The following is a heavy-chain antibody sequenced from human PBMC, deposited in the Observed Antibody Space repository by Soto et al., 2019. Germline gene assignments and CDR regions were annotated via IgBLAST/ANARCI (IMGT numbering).Heavy chain of an antibody. V-gene: IGHV4-34*01. CDR2: INHSGST. D-gene: IGHD3-9*01. Sequence: PSETLSLTCAVYGESFSGYYWSWIRQPPGKGLEWIGEINHSGSTNYNPSLKSRVTISVDTSKNQFSLKLSSVTAADTAVYYCARAILRYFTRNYYMAVWGKGTTVTVSS. CDR3: ARAILRYFTRNYYMAV. J-gene: IGHJ6*03. CDR1: GESFSGYY.